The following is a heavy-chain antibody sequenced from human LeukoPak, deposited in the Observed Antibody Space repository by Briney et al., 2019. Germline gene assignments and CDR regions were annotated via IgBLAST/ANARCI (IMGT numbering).Heavy chain of an antibody. CDR3: PRGYSSGWGGYAFDI. CDR2: MNPNSGNT. J-gene: IGHJ3*02. Sequence: GASVKVSCKASGYTFTSYDINWVRQATGQGLEWMGWMNPNSGNTGYAQKFQGRVTMTRNTSISTAYMELSSLRSEDAAVYYCPRGYSSGWGGYAFDIWAQGTMVTVSS. D-gene: IGHD6-19*01. CDR1: GYTFTSYD. V-gene: IGHV1-8*01.